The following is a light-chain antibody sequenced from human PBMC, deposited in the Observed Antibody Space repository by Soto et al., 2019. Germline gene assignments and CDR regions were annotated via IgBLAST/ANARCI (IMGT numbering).Light chain of an antibody. CDR2: EVS. J-gene: IGLJ3*02. V-gene: IGLV2-14*01. CDR1: SNDVGGYNY. CDR3: SSYAGGNNWV. Sequence: QSALTQPASVSGSPGQSITISCTGTSNDVGGYNYVSWYQQHPGKAPKLMISEVSNRPSGVSNRFSGSKSGNTASLTISGLQAEDEADYYCSSYAGGNNWVFGGGTKVTVL.